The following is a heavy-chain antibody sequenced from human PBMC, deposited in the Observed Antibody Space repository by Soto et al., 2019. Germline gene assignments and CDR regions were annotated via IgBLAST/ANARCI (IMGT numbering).Heavy chain of an antibody. V-gene: IGHV3-74*03. D-gene: IGHD3-16*02. CDR2: INSDGSIT. CDR1: GFTFSSHW. Sequence: EVQLVESGGGLVQPGGSLRLSCAASGFTFSSHWMHWVRQAPGEGLVWVSRINSDGSITTYADSVKGRFTISRDNAKNTLFLQLNSLRAEDTAVYYCTRDRWQGWGHGTLVTVSS. CDR3: TRDRWQG. J-gene: IGHJ4*01.